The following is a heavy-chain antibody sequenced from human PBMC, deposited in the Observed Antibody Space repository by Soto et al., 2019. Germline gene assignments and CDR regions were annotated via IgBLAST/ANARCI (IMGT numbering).Heavy chain of an antibody. J-gene: IGHJ4*02. Sequence: EVQLLESGGGLVQPGGSLRLSCAASGFTFSSYAMSWVRQAPGKGLEWVSTINTSGGSTYYADSVRGRFTISRDNSKNTLYLQMNSLRAEDTAVYYCAKDGLGAYSYGSYYLDYWGQGTLVTVSS. CDR2: INTSGGST. CDR3: AKDGLGAYSYGSYYLDY. CDR1: GFTFSSYA. D-gene: IGHD5-18*01. V-gene: IGHV3-23*01.